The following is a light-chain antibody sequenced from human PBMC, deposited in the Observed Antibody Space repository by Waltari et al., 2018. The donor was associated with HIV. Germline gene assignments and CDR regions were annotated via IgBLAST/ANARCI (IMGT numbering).Light chain of an antibody. Sequence: SALTQPASVSGSPGQSITISCTGTSSDVGAYNLVSWYQQHPGKAPKFIIYEVNKRPSEVSIRFSGSKSGNTASLTISGLQAEDEADYHCCSYAGRSTLEVFGGGTKVTVL. CDR3: CSYAGRSTLEV. CDR2: EVN. V-gene: IGLV2-23*02. CDR1: SSDVGAYNL. J-gene: IGLJ2*01.